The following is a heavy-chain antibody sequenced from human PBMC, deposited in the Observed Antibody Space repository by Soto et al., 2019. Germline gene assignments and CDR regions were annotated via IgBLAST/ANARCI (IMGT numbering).Heavy chain of an antibody. CDR3: AKGRGQNRYYYGMDV. CDR1: GFTFSNYA. CDR2: ISGGST. V-gene: IGHV3-23*01. Sequence: EVQLLESGGGLVQPGGSLRLSCAASGFTFSNYAMGWVRQAPGKGLEWVSSISGGSTYYADSVKGRFTISRDNSKNTLSLKMNSLRAEDTAIYYCAKGRGQNRYYYGMDVWGQGTTVTVSS. J-gene: IGHJ6*02.